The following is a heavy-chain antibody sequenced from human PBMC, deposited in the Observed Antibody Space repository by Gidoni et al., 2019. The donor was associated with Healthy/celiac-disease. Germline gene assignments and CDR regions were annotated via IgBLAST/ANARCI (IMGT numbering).Heavy chain of an antibody. J-gene: IGHJ4*02. CDR3: ARVGIAAAGTVDY. V-gene: IGHV3-53*01. CDR1: GFTVSSNY. Sequence: EVQLVESGGGLIQTGGSLRLSCAASGFTVSSNYMSWGRKAPGKGLEWVSVIYSGGSTYDADSVKGRFTISRDNSKNTLYLQMNSLRAEDTAVYYCARVGIAAAGTVDYWGQGTLVTVSS. D-gene: IGHD6-13*01. CDR2: IYSGGST.